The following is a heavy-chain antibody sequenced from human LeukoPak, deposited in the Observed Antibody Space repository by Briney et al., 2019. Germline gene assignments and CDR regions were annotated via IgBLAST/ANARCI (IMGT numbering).Heavy chain of an antibody. CDR1: GFTFSSYG. CDR2: ISYDGSNK. D-gene: IGHD4-17*01. CDR3: AKDQGYGDYGGVDY. Sequence: GGSLRLSCAASGFTFSSYGMHWVRQAPGKGLEWVAVISYDGSNKYYADSVKGRFTISRDNSKNTLYLQMNSLRAEDTAVYYCAKDQGYGDYGGVDYWGQGTLVTVSS. J-gene: IGHJ4*02. V-gene: IGHV3-30*18.